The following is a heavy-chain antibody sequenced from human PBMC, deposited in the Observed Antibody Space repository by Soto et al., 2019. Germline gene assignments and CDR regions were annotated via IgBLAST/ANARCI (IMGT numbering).Heavy chain of an antibody. D-gene: IGHD1-26*01. J-gene: IGHJ5*02. CDR3: ARDRGTHSGTYSFWFDP. CDR2: ISSSSSYT. V-gene: IGHV3-21*01. Sequence: PGGSLRLSCAASGFTFSSYSMNWVRQAPGKGLEWVSSISSSSSYTYYADSVKGRFTISRDNAKNSLYLQMNSLRADDTAVYYCARDRGTHSGTYSFWFDPWGQGTLVTVS. CDR1: GFTFSSYS.